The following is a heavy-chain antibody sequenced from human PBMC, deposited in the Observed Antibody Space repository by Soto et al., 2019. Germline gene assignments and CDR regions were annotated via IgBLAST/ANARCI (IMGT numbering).Heavy chain of an antibody. CDR3: AHRRYCSGTSCYTGIDP. CDR2: IYWNDDK. J-gene: IGHJ5*02. D-gene: IGHD2-2*02. V-gene: IGHV2-5*01. CDR1: GFSLSTSGVG. Sequence: KSGPTLVNPTQTLTLTCTFSGFSLSTSGVGVGWIRQPPGKALEWLALIYWNDDKHYSPSLKSRLTITKDTYKNQVVLRMTDIDPVDTATYYCAHRRYCSGTSCYTGIDPWGQGTLVTVSS.